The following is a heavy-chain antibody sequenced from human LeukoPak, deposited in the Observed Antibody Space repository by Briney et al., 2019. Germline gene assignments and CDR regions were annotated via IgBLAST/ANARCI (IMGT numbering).Heavy chain of an antibody. J-gene: IGHJ3*02. Sequence: SGKFAGKPSGGTFSSDAISWVRQSPGQGLEWMGGIIPIFGTANYAQNVQGRVTITADESTSTAYMELSSLRSEDTAVYYCARERDCGGGSCHHDAFDIWGQGTMVTVSS. CDR1: GGTFSSDA. CDR3: ARERDCGGGSCHHDAFDI. CDR2: IIPIFGTA. V-gene: IGHV1-69*01. D-gene: IGHD2-15*01.